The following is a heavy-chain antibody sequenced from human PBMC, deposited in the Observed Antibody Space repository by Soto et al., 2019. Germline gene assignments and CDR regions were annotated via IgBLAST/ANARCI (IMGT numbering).Heavy chain of an antibody. CDR2: ISYDGTEE. CDR3: AKGRFDVVTISPFDH. J-gene: IGHJ4*01. V-gene: IGHV3-30*18. Sequence: RLSCAASGFTFSSFGMHWVRQAPGKGLEWVAVISYDGTEEKYADSVKGRATVSRDNSKNTVYLQMNRLRGDDSAIYYCAKGRFDVVTISPFDHWGEGILATVSS. D-gene: IGHD3-3*02. CDR1: GFTFSSFG.